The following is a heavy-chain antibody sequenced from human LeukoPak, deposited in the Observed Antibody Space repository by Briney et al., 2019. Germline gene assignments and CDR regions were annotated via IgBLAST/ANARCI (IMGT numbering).Heavy chain of an antibody. CDR1: GGSFSGYY. CDR2: INHSGST. Sequence: SGTLSLTCAVYGGSFSGYYWSWIRQPPGKGLEWIGEINHSGSTNYNPSLKSRVTISVDTSKNQFSLKLSSVTAADTAVYYCARGLRSSSKRYAFGYWGQGTLVTVSS. D-gene: IGHD6-13*01. V-gene: IGHV4-34*01. J-gene: IGHJ4*02. CDR3: ARGLRSSSKRYAFGY.